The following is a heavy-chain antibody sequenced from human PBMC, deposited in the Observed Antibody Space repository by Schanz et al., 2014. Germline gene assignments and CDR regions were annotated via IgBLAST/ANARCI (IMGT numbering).Heavy chain of an antibody. J-gene: IGHJ4*02. CDR2: MFPGGNT. Sequence: EQLVESGGGLVQPGGSLRLSCAASGFRVITNYMTWVRQAPGKGLEWVSIMFPGGNTYYADSVKGRFTISRDNSKNTLLLQMNSLSAEDTAVYYCAKDGVEAGATVWGQGILVTVSS. CDR3: AKDGVEAGATV. CDR1: GFRVITNY. D-gene: IGHD6-25*01. V-gene: IGHV3-66*01.